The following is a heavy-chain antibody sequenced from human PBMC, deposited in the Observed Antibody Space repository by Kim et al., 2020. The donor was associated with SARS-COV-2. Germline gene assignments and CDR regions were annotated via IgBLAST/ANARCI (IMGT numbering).Heavy chain of an antibody. D-gene: IGHD3-22*01. CDR3: ARAQSGSSVYQPLDF. CDR2: INRDESEK. CDR1: GFIFSNYW. V-gene: IGHV3-7*01. J-gene: IGHJ4*02. Sequence: GGSLRLSCAASGFIFSNYWMTWVRQAPGKGLEWVASINRDESEKSYVDSVKGRFTISRDNAKDSLYLRMDTLRAEDTALYYCARAQSGSSVYQPLDFWGQGTPVTVSS.